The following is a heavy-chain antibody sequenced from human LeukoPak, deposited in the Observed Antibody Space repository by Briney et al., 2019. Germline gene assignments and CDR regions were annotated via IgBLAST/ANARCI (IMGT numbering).Heavy chain of an antibody. CDR3: ARDDINY. CDR2: INSDGCST. Sequence: GGSLRLSCAASGFTFSSSWMRWLRQAPGEGLVWVSRINSDGCSTGYADSVKGRFTISRDNVKNTLYLQMNSLRAEDTSVYYCARDDINYWGQGSLVTVSS. CDR1: GFTFSSSW. V-gene: IGHV3-74*01. J-gene: IGHJ4*02.